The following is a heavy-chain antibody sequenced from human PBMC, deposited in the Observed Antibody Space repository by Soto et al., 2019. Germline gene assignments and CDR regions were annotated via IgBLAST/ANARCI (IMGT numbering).Heavy chain of an antibody. V-gene: IGHV3-11*06. Sequence: QVQLVESGGGFVKPGGSLRLSCAASGFTFSDYYISWIRQAPGKGLEWISYSSSHYTKYADSVQGRFTVSRDNAKNSLFLQVDSLRPEDAAVYYCARDPKTSGGQHWAFNYFDSWGQGTLVTVSS. CDR3: ARDPKTSGGQHWAFNYFDS. D-gene: IGHD7-27*01. J-gene: IGHJ4*02. CDR2: SSSHYT. CDR1: GFTFSDYY.